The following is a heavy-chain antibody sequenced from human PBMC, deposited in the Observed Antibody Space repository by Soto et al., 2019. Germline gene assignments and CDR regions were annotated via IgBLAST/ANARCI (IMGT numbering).Heavy chain of an antibody. CDR1: GFTFSSYG. CDR3: AREMPIGDYGVSFDY. CDR2: IWYDGSNK. Sequence: QVQLVESGGGVVQPGRSLRLSCAASGFTFSSYGMHWVRQAPGKGLEWVAVIWYDGSNKYYADSVKGRFTISRDNSKNTLYLQMNSLRAEDTAVYYCAREMPIGDYGVSFDYWGQGTLVTVSS. J-gene: IGHJ4*02. V-gene: IGHV3-33*01. D-gene: IGHD4-17*01.